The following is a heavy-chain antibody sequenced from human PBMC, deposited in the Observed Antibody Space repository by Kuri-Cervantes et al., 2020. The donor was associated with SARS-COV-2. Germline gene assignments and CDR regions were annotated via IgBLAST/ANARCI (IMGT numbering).Heavy chain of an antibody. J-gene: IGHJ6*02. Sequence: SETLSLTCTVSGGSITGGGHYWSWIRQHPGKGLEWIGYIYYSGSTYYNPSLKSLITISADTSKNQFSLNLSSVTAADTAVYYCARGYVIGGVDVWGQGTTVTVSS. CDR3: ARGYVIGGVDV. D-gene: IGHD3-16*01. CDR2: IYYSGST. CDR1: GGSITGGGHY. V-gene: IGHV4-31*01.